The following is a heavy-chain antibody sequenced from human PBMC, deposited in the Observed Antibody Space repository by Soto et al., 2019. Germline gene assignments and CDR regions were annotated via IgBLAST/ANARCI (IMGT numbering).Heavy chain of an antibody. Sequence: QVTLKESGPVLVNPTETLTLTCTVSGFSLSNARMGVSWIRQPPGKALEWLAHIFSNDEKSYSTSLKSRLTISKDTSKSQVVLTMTNMDPVDTATYYCARFLKYSSSVGWFDPWGQGTLVTVSS. CDR3: ARFLKYSSSVGWFDP. V-gene: IGHV2-26*01. CDR1: GFSLSNARMG. J-gene: IGHJ5*02. D-gene: IGHD6-6*01. CDR2: IFSNDEK.